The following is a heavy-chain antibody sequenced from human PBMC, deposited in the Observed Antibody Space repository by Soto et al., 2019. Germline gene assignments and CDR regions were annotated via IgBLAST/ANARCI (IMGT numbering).Heavy chain of an antibody. D-gene: IGHD6-19*01. V-gene: IGHV1-18*01. CDR2: INADNGNT. CDR1: GYTFTSYG. CDR3: ARDQVRSGWFDY. Sequence: ASVKVSCKASGYTFTSYGLSWVRQAPGQGLEWMGWINADNGNTNYAQKLQGRVTMTTDTSASTAYMELSSLRSEDTAVYYCARDQVRSGWFDYWGQGTLVTVSS. J-gene: IGHJ4*02.